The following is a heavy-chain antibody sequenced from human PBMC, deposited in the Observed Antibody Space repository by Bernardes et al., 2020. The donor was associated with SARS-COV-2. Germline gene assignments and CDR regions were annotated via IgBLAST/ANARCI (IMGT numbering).Heavy chain of an antibody. Sequence: GGSLRLSCAASGFTFSSYAMSWVRQAPGKGLEWVSAISGSVGTTFYADSVKGRFTISRDNSKNTLFLLMNSLRAEDTSVYYCARDGISGIDYWGQGTLVTVSS. V-gene: IGHV3-23*01. CDR1: GFTFSSYA. CDR3: ARDGISGIDY. D-gene: IGHD1-20*01. CDR2: ISGSVGTT. J-gene: IGHJ4*02.